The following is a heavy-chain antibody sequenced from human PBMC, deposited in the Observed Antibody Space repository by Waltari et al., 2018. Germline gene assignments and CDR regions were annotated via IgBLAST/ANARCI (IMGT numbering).Heavy chain of an antibody. CDR2: INQDGTEK. V-gene: IGHV3-7*01. J-gene: IGHJ4*02. CDR3: ARALDY. CDR1: GFTFRNYW. Sequence: DVHLVESGGGLVQPGGSLRLSCAASGFTFRNYWMDWVRQAPGKGLEWVANINQDGTEKYYVDSVKGRFTTSRDNAKNSLYLQMNSLRAEDTAVYYCARALDYWGQGALVTVSS.